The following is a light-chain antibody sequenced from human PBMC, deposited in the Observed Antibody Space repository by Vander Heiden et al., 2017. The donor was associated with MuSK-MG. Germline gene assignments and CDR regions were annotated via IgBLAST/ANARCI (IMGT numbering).Light chain of an antibody. CDR2: DDN. CDR1: GSNIGNNY. V-gene: IGLV1-51*01. J-gene: IGLJ2*01. CDR3: GTWDSSLSLVV. Sequence: QSVLTQPPSVSAAPGQKVTISCSGSGSNIGNNYVSWYQQFPGTAPKLLIYDDNKRPSGIPDRFSGSKSGTSATLGITGLQTGDEADYYCGTWDSSLSLVVFGGGTKLTVL.